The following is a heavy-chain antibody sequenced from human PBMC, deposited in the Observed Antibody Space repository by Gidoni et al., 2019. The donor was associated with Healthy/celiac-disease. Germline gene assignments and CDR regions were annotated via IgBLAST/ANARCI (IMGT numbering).Heavy chain of an antibody. J-gene: IGHJ3*02. CDR3: AKDSPYGAEGVAFDI. D-gene: IGHD4-17*01. Sequence: EVQRVESGGGLVQPGRSLRLSCAASGFTFDDYARHWVRQAPGKGLEWVSGISWNSGSIGYADSVKGRFTISRDNAKNSLYLQMNSLRAEDTALYYCAKDSPYGAEGVAFDIWGQGTMVTVSS. CDR2: ISWNSGSI. V-gene: IGHV3-9*01. CDR1: GFTFDDYA.